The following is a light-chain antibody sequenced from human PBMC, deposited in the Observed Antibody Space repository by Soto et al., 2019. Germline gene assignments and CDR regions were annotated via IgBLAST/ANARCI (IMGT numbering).Light chain of an antibody. CDR3: SSYAGNNIFYV. J-gene: IGLJ1*01. Sequence: QSVLAQPPSASGSPGQSVTISCAGTSNDVGGYNFVSWYQQHPGKAPKLMIFEVSKRPSGVPDRFTGSKSGNTASLTFSGLQAEDEADYYCSSYAGNNIFYVFGTGTKVTVL. CDR1: SNDVGGYNF. CDR2: EVS. V-gene: IGLV2-8*01.